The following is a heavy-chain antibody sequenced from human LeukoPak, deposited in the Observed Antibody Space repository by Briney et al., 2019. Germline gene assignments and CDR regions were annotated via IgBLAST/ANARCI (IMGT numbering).Heavy chain of an antibody. CDR3: ARLRCDVGDCYSAGQNF. CDR2: ISSGSGYI. D-gene: IGHD2-21*02. CDR1: GFTFSSYS. J-gene: IGHJ4*02. Sequence: GGSLRLSCAASGFTFSSYSINWVRQAPGKGLEWVSSISSGSGYIYYADSVKGRFTISRDNARNTLYLQMNSLRAEDTAVYFCARLRCDVGDCYSAGQNFWGQGTLVTVSS. V-gene: IGHV3-21*01.